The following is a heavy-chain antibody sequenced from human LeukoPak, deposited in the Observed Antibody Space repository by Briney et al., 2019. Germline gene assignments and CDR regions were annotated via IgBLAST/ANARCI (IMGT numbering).Heavy chain of an antibody. D-gene: IGHD1-26*01. V-gene: IGHV3-48*04. Sequence: PGGSLRLSCAASGFTFSSYGMHWVRQAPGKGLEWVSYISSSSSTIYYADSVKGRFTISRDSAKNSLYLQMNSLRAEDTAIYYCARDPQVGAPPEYFDSWGQGTLVTVSS. J-gene: IGHJ4*02. CDR1: GFTFSSYG. CDR2: ISSSSSTI. CDR3: ARDPQVGAPPEYFDS.